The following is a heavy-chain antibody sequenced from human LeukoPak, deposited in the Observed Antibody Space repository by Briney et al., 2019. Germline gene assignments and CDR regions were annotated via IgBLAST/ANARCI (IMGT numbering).Heavy chain of an antibody. V-gene: IGHV1-8*01. CDR1: GYTFTSYD. Sequence: GPSVKVSCKTSGYTFTSYDINWVRQATGQGLEWMGWMNPNSGNTGYAQKFQGRVTITRNTSISTAYMELSSLRSEDTAVYYCARGPKWSGSYYYFDYWGQGTLVTVSS. CDR2: MNPNSGNT. CDR3: ARGPKWSGSYYYFDY. J-gene: IGHJ4*02. D-gene: IGHD1-26*01.